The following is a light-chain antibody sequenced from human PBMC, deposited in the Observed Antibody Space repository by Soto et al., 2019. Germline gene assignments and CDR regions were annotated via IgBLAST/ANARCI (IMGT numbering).Light chain of an antibody. V-gene: IGKV3-11*01. CDR1: QSVSSY. CDR3: QQRSNWPVT. CDR2: DAS. Sequence: EIVLTQSPATLSLSPGEGATLSCRASQSVSSYLAWYQQKPGQAPRLLIYDASNRATGIPARFSGSGSGTEFNLTISSLEPEDFAVYYCQQRSNWPVTFGLGTKVEV. J-gene: IGKJ1*01.